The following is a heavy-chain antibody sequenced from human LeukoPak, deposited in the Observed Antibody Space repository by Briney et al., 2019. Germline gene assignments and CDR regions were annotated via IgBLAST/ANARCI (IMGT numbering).Heavy chain of an antibody. J-gene: IGHJ4*02. Sequence: LEWIGSIYYSGSTNYNPSLKSRVTISVDTSKNQFSLKLSSVTAADTAVYYCARHIGYGVDYWGQGILVTVSS. CDR2: IYYSGST. CDR3: ARHIGYGVDY. V-gene: IGHV4-59*08. D-gene: IGHD6-13*01.